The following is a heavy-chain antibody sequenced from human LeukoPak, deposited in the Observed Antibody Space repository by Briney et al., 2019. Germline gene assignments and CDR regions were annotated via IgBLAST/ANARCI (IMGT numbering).Heavy chain of an antibody. CDR1: GGSINRYY. D-gene: IGHD3-16*01. CDR3: ARHLGAQCLIAFDI. J-gene: IGHJ3*02. V-gene: IGHV4-4*07. CDR2: IYSTGST. Sequence: SETLSLTCTVSGGSINRYYWSWIRQPAGKGLEWIGRIYSTGSTNYNPSLKSRVTMSVDTSKNHFSLKLNSVTAADTAVYLCARHLGAQCLIAFDIWGQGTMVTVSS.